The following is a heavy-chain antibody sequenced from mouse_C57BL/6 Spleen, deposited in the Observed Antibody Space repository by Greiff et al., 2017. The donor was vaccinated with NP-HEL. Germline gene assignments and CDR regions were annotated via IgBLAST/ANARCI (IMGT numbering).Heavy chain of an antibody. CDR3: ARDYDYDEGDAMDD. Sequence: VKLMESGPELVKPGASVKISCKASGYAFSSSWLNWVKQRPGKGLEWIGRIYPGDGDTNYTGKFKGKATLTADKSSSTAYMQLSSLTSEDSAVYFCARDYDYDEGDAMDDWGQGTSVTVSS. CDR2: IYPGDGDT. J-gene: IGHJ4*01. D-gene: IGHD2-4*01. CDR1: GYAFSSSW. V-gene: IGHV1-82*01.